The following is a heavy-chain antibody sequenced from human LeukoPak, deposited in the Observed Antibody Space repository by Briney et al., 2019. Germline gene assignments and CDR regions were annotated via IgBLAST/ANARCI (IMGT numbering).Heavy chain of an antibody. CDR2: IYYSGST. CDR3: ATGSGYYMTEYYFDY. CDR1: GGSISSYY. D-gene: IGHD3-3*01. Sequence: PSKTLSLTCTVSGGSISSYYWSWIRQPPGKGLEWIGYIYYSGSTNYNPSLKSRVTISVDTSKNQFSLKLSSVTAADTAVYYCATGSGYYMTEYYFDYWGQGTLVTVSS. V-gene: IGHV4-59*01. J-gene: IGHJ4*02.